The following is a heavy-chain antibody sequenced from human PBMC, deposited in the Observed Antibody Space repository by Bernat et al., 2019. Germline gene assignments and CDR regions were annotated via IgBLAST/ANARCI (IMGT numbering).Heavy chain of an antibody. CDR2: IKQDGTEI. J-gene: IGHJ4*02. CDR1: GFTFRSSW. V-gene: IGHV3-7*03. CDR3: VKDTDY. Sequence: EVQLVESGGGSVPPGGSLRLSCAASGFTFRSSWMRWIRQAPGKGLEWVANIKQDGTEIYYVDAVKGRFTISRDNAKNSLYLQMNSLRAEDTAVYYCVKDTDYWGQGTLVTVSS.